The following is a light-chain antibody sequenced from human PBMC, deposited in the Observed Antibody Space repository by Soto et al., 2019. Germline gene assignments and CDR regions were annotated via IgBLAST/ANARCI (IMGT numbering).Light chain of an antibody. V-gene: IGKV3D-20*02. Sequence: EIVMTQSPATLSVSPGERATLSCRASQSVTSNLAWYQQKPGQAPRLLFYGASSRATGIPDRFSGSGSGTDFTLTISRLEPEDFAVHYCQQRSNWLTFGGGTKVDIK. J-gene: IGKJ4*01. CDR1: QSVTSN. CDR2: GAS. CDR3: QQRSNWLT.